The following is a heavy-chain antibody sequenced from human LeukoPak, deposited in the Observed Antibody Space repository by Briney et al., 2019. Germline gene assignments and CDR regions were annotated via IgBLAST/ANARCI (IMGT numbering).Heavy chain of an antibody. CDR2: LYSGSDT. CDR1: GFIVSTNY. Sequence: GGSLRLSCAASGFIVSTNYMNWVRQAPGKGLEWVSILYSGSDTHYSDSVKGRFTISRDDSRNTLFLHMSSLKAEDTAIYFCARVGDHFHWFLDLWGRGTLVAVSS. V-gene: IGHV3-53*01. J-gene: IGHJ2*01. CDR3: ARVGDHFHWFLDL. D-gene: IGHD2-21*01.